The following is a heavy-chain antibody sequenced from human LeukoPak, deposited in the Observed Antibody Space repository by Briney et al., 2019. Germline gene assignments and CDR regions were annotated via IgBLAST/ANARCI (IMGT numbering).Heavy chain of an antibody. J-gene: IGHJ4*02. Sequence: GGSLRLSCAASGFTFRSYAMSWVRQAPGKGLEWVSDISGSGGSTYYADSVKGRFAISRDNSKNTLYLQMNSLRAEDTAVYYCAKGDSTTLLRPYYFDYWGQGTLVTVSS. CDR2: ISGSGGST. V-gene: IGHV3-23*01. CDR3: AKGDSTTLLRPYYFDY. D-gene: IGHD3-10*01. CDR1: GFTFRSYA.